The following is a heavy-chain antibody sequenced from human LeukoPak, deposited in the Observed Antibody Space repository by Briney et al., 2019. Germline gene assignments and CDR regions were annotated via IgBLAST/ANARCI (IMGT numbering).Heavy chain of an antibody. D-gene: IGHD1-26*01. CDR1: GGSVSNCY. J-gene: IGHJ4*02. CDR3: ARVPGGVFDY. Sequence: SETLSLTCSVSGGSVSNCYWSWIRQPPGKGLQWIAELNQFGGTNYNPSLESRVTMSVDTSRNQFSLNLTSVTAADTAVYYCARVPGGVFDYWGQGALVTVSS. V-gene: IGHV4-34*01. CDR2: LNQFGGT.